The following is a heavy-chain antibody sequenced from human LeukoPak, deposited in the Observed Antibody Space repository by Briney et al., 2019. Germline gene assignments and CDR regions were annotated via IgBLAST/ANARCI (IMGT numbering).Heavy chain of an antibody. J-gene: IGHJ4*02. D-gene: IGHD3-9*01. V-gene: IGHV4-4*02. CDR2: IYHSGST. CDR3: ARRWPTYYDILTGWEYFDY. Sequence: SETLSLTCAVSGGSISSSNWWSWVRQPPGKGLEWIGEIYHSGSTNYNPSLKSRVTISVDTSKNQFSLKLSSVTAADTAVYYCARRWPTYYDILTGWEYFDYWGQGTLVTVSS. CDR1: GGSISSSNW.